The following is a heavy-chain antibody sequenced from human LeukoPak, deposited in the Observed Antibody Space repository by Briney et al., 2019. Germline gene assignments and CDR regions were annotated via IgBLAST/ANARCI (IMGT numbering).Heavy chain of an antibody. CDR3: AKDHYCSSTSCYQPDWFDP. CDR2: IRYDGSNK. CDR1: GFTFSSYG. J-gene: IGHJ5*02. V-gene: IGHV3-30*02. Sequence: PGGSLRLFCAASGFTFSSYGMHWVRQAPGKGLEWVAFIRYDGSNKYYADSVKGRFTISRDNSKNTLYLQMNSLSAEDTAVYYCAKDHYCSSTSCYQPDWFDPWGQGTLVTVSS. D-gene: IGHD2-2*01.